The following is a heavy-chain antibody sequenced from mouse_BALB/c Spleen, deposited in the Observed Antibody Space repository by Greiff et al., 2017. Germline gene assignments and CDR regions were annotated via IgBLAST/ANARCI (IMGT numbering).Heavy chain of an antibody. CDR3: ARYPHAMDY. J-gene: IGHJ4*01. Sequence: QVHVKQSGAELVKPGASVKLSCKASGYTFTSYGMHWVKQRPGQGLEWIGEIDPSDSYTNYNQKFKGKATLTVDKSSSTAYMQLSSLTSEDSAVYYCARYPHAMDYWGQGTSVTVSS. V-gene: IGHV1-69*02. CDR2: IDPSDSYT. CDR1: GYTFTSYG.